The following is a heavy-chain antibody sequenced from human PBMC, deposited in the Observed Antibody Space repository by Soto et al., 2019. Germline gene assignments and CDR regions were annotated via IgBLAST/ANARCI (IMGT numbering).Heavy chain of an antibody. CDR2: ISGSVGST. V-gene: IGHV3-23*01. CDR1: GFTFSNYA. CDR3: AKDRGAVAGTAISDY. Sequence: QPGGSLRLSCAASGFTFSNYAMTWVRQAPGKGLEWVSTISGSVGSTYYADSVKGRFTVSRDNSKNTLYLQINSLRAEDTAVYYCAKDRGAVAGTAISDYWGQGTLVTVSS. J-gene: IGHJ4*02. D-gene: IGHD6-19*01.